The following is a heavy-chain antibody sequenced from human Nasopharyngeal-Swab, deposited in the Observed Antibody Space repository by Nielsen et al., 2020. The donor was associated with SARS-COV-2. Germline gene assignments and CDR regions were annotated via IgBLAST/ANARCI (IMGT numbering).Heavy chain of an antibody. CDR1: GGSISSGGYY. Sequence: SCTVSGGSISSGGYYWSWIRQHPGKGLEWIGYIYYSGSTYYNPSLKSRVTISVDTSKNQFSLKLSSVTAADTAVYYCARERGRGGIWNYYYYYMDVWGKGTTVTVSS. V-gene: IGHV4-31*02. CDR3: ARERGRGGIWNYYYYYMDV. CDR2: IYYSGST. J-gene: IGHJ6*03. D-gene: IGHD3-10*01.